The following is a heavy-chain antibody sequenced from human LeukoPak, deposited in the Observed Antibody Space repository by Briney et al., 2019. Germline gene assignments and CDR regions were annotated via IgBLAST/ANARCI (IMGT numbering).Heavy chain of an antibody. J-gene: IGHJ5*02. V-gene: IGHV1-18*01. CDR1: GYTFTSYG. CDR3: ARAGGYDDILTGSRLFDP. CDR2: ISAYNGNT. Sequence: GASVKVSCKASGYTFTSYGISWVRQAPGQGLEWMGWISAYNGNTNYAQKLQGRVTMTTDTSTSTAYMDLRSLRSDDTAVYYCARAGGYDDILTGSRLFDPWGQGTLVTVSS. D-gene: IGHD3-9*01.